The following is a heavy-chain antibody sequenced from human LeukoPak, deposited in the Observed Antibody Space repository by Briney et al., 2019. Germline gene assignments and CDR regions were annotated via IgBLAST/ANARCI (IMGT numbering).Heavy chain of an antibody. J-gene: IGHJ4*02. V-gene: IGHV3-48*03. CDR3: APPTVTTGY. CDR2: ISSSGSTI. D-gene: IGHD4-17*01. Sequence: GGSLRLSCAASGFTFSSYEMNWVRQAPGKGLEWVSYISSSGSTIYYADSVKGRFAISRDNAKNSLYLQMNSLRAEDTAVYYCAPPTVTTGYWGQGTLVTVSS. CDR1: GFTFSSYE.